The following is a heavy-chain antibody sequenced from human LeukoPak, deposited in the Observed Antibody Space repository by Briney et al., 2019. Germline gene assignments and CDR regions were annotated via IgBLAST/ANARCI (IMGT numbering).Heavy chain of an antibody. CDR3: ARVYFGAAAEGADAFDI. CDR2: INHSGST. Sequence: SETLSLTCAVYGGSFSGYYWSWIRQPPGKGLEWIGEINHSGSTNYNPSLKSRVTISVDTSKNQFSLKLSSVTAADTAVNYCARVYFGAAAEGADAFDIWGQGTMVTVSS. J-gene: IGHJ3*02. V-gene: IGHV4-34*01. D-gene: IGHD6-13*01. CDR1: GGSFSGYY.